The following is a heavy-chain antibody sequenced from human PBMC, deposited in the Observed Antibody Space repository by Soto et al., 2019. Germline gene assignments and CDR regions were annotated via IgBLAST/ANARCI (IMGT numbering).Heavy chain of an antibody. D-gene: IGHD6-19*01. J-gene: IGHJ4*02. Sequence: PGGSLRLSCAASGFTFSSDWMSWVRQVPGKGLVWVSRISGDGSLRNYADSVRGQFTISRDNAKNTLFLQLNSLSVEDTAVYYCVRGTVSGSFLIYWGQGTLVTVSS. CDR3: VRGTVSGSFLIY. CDR2: ISGDGSLR. V-gene: IGHV3-74*01. CDR1: GFTFSSDW.